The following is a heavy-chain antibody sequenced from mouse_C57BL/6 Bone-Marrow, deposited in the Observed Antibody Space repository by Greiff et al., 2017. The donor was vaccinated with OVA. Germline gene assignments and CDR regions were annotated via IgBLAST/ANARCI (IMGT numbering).Heavy chain of an antibody. J-gene: IGHJ4*01. CDR2: IYPRSGNT. Sequence: VQLVESGAELARPGASVKLSCKASGYTFTSYGISWVKQRTGQGLEWIGEIYPRSGNTYYNEKFKGKATLTADKSSSTAYMELRSLTSEDSAVYFCARGYGNYEGYAMDYWGQGTSVTVSS. D-gene: IGHD2-10*02. CDR1: GYTFTSYG. CDR3: ARGYGNYEGYAMDY. V-gene: IGHV1-81*01.